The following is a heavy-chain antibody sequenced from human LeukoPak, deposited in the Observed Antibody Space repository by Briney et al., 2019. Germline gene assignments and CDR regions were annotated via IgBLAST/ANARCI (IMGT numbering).Heavy chain of an antibody. V-gene: IGHV3-74*01. CDR3: SRSFDF. D-gene: IGHD1-14*01. CDR2: INSDGSST. J-gene: IGHJ4*02. CDR1: GFTFSGYE. Sequence: PGGSLRLSCAASGFTFSGYEMNWVRQAPGKGLAWVSRINSDGSSTSYADSVKGRFTISRDNAKNTLYMQMNSLRAEDTAVYYCSRSFDFWAQGTLVTVSS.